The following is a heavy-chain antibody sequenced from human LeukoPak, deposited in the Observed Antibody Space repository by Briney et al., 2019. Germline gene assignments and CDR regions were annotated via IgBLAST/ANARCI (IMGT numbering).Heavy chain of an antibody. D-gene: IGHD3-16*01. Sequence: GASVKVSCKASGYTFTNYGINWVRQAPGQGLEWMGWISAYNGNTNYAQKLQGRVTMTTDTSTSTAYMELRSLRSDDTAVYYCARVPLYTYYYGMDVWGQGTTVTVSS. V-gene: IGHV1-18*01. CDR3: ARVPLYTYYYGMDV. CDR2: ISAYNGNT. CDR1: GYTFTNYG. J-gene: IGHJ6*02.